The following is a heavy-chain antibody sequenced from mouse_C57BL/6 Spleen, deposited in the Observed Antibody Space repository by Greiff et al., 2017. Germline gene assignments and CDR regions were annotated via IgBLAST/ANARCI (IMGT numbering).Heavy chain of an antibody. CDR3: ASYETYFDY. V-gene: IGHV1-64*01. CDR2: IHPTSGST. Sequence: QVQLQQSGAELVKPGASVKLSCKASGYTFTSYWMHWVKQRPGQGLEWIGMIHPTSGSTNYNEKFKSKATLTVDKSSSTAYMQLSSLTSEDSAVYYCASYETYFDYWGQGTTLTVSS. J-gene: IGHJ2*01. CDR1: GYTFTSYW. D-gene: IGHD2-3*01.